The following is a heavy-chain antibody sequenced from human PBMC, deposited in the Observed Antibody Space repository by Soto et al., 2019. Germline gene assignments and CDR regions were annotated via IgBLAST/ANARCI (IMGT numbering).Heavy chain of an antibody. CDR3: ARLASLEWSTGWFDP. V-gene: IGHV4-59*01. D-gene: IGHD3-3*01. Sequence: PSETLSLTCTVSGGSISSYYWSWIRQPPGKGLEWIGYIYYSGSTNYDPSLKSRVTISVDTSKNQFSLKLSSVTAADTAVYYCARLASLEWSTGWFDPWGQGTLVTVSS. CDR1: GGSISSYY. J-gene: IGHJ5*02. CDR2: IYYSGST.